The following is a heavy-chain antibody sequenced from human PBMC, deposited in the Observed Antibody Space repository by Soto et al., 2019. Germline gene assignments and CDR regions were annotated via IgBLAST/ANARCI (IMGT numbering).Heavy chain of an antibody. J-gene: IGHJ6*02. D-gene: IGHD3-3*01. V-gene: IGHV4-31*03. Sequence: SETLSLTCTVSGGSISSGGYYWSWIRQHPGKGLEWIGYIYYSGSTYYNPSLKSRVTISVDTSKNQFSLKLSSVTAADTAVYYCARCPEYYDFWSGYYSNYYGMDVWGQGTTVTVSS. CDR1: GGSISSGGYY. CDR2: IYYSGST. CDR3: ARCPEYYDFWSGYYSNYYGMDV.